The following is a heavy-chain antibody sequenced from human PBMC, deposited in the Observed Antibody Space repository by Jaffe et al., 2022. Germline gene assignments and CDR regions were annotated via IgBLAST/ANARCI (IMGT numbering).Heavy chain of an antibody. CDR1: GFTFGDYA. D-gene: IGHD6-13*01. Sequence: EVQLVESGGGLVQPGRSLRLSCTASGFTFGDYAMSWVRQAPGKGLEWVGFIRSKAYGGTTEYAASVKGRFTISRDDSKSIAYLQMNSLKTEDTAVYYCTRDPGYSSSWYVGYYYYYMDVWGKGTTVTVSS. CDR3: TRDPGYSSSWYVGYYYYYMDV. V-gene: IGHV3-49*04. CDR2: IRSKAYGGTT. J-gene: IGHJ6*03.